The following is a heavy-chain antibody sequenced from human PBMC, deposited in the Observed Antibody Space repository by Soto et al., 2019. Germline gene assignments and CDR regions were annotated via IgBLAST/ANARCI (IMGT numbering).Heavy chain of an antibody. V-gene: IGHV3-7*01. CDR3: ARPRIQLWAPDGFHI. CDR2: IKQDGSEK. Sequence: GGSLRLSCAASGFTFSSYWMSWVRQAQGKGLEWVANIKQDGSEKTYVDSVKGRFTISRDNAEKSLSLQMSSLRAEDTAVYYCARPRIQLWAPDGFHIWGQGTMVTVS. J-gene: IGHJ3*02. D-gene: IGHD5-18*01. CDR1: GFTFSSYW.